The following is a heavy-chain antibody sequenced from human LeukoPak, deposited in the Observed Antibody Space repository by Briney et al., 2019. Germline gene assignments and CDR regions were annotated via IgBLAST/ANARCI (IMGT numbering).Heavy chain of an antibody. D-gene: IGHD4-23*01. CDR2: IIPILGIA. V-gene: IGHV1-69*04. CDR1: GGTSTSYA. J-gene: IGHJ5*02. CDR3: ARDGPYGGNSGWFDP. Sequence: ALVQVSCTAYGGTSTSYAISWVRQVPGQVNEWMGRIIPILGIANYAQKFKGRVTINADKSTSTAYMELSSLRSEDTAVYYCARDGPYGGNSGWFDPWGQGTLVTVSS.